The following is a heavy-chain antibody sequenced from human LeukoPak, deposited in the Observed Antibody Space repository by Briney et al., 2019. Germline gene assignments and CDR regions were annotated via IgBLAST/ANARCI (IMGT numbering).Heavy chain of an antibody. Sequence: PSETLSLTCTVSGYSINDGYNWGWIRQPPGEGLEWIGYVSHFGSTYYNPSLKHRLTISEDTSKNQFSLSLTSVTAADTAVYYCARVWYGGKSGPDYWGQGTLVTVAS. CDR3: ARVWYGGKSGPDY. J-gene: IGHJ4*02. D-gene: IGHD1-26*01. CDR1: GYSINDGYN. V-gene: IGHV4-38-2*02. CDR2: VSHFGST.